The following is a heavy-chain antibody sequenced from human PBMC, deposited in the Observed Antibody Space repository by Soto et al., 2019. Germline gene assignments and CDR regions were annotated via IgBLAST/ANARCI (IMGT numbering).Heavy chain of an antibody. CDR2: INAGNGNT. V-gene: IGHV1-3*01. J-gene: IGHJ6*02. Sequence: GASLKVSCKASGYTFTSYAMLWVRQAPGQRLEWMGWINAGNGNTKYSQKFQGRVTMTRDTSTSTVYMELSSLRSEDTAVYYCARDLVGQYNYYGMDVWGQGTTVTVSS. CDR1: GYTFTSYA. CDR3: ARDLVGQYNYYGMDV.